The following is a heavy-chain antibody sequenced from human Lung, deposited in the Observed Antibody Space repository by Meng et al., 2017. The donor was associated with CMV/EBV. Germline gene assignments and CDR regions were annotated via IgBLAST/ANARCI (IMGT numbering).Heavy chain of an antibody. V-gene: IGHV3-21*01. Sequence: GEXXKISCAASGFSFNTYTLNWVRQAPGKGLEWVSSVSDGGDYVYYADSVKGRFTISRDNARNSLFLQMNSLRAEDTAVYYCARDLGYCSRTSCYMFYFDYWGQGTLVTFSS. CDR2: VSDGGDYV. J-gene: IGHJ4*02. D-gene: IGHD2-2*02. CDR1: GFSFNTYT. CDR3: ARDLGYCSRTSCYMFYFDY.